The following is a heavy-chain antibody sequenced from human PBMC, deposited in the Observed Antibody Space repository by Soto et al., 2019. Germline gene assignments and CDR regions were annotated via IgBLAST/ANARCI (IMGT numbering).Heavy chain of an antibody. J-gene: IGHJ3*02. Sequence: QLHLVHSGAVVKKPGASVTVSCSASGYPVTAYYMHWVRQAPGRGLEWMGGINPATGAAKYTQTCQGRVTIDRDTSTITVFMELSGLTSEDTAVFYCSRGGGVGVAGSAAFEMWGQGTLVTVSS. D-gene: IGHD3-3*01. V-gene: IGHV1-2*02. CDR3: SRGGGVGVAGSAAFEM. CDR1: GYPVTAYY. CDR2: INPATGAA.